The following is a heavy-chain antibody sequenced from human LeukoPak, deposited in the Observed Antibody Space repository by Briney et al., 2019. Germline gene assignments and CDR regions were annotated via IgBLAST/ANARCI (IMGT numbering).Heavy chain of an antibody. CDR1: GFTFSVYS. Sequence: GGSLRLSCAASGFTFSVYSMNWVRQPPGMGLEGVSYITSNSATIQYADSVEGRFTISRDNAKNSLSLQMNSLRDEDTAVYYCARSVGGHFDYWGQGMLVTVSS. CDR3: ARSVGGHFDY. CDR2: ITSNSATI. J-gene: IGHJ4*02. D-gene: IGHD3-16*01. V-gene: IGHV3-48*02.